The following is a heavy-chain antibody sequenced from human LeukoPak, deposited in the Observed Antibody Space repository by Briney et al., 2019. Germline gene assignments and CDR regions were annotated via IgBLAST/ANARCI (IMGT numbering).Heavy chain of an antibody. Sequence: SETLSLTCTVSGGSISSYYWGWIRQPPGKGLEWIGSIYYSGSTYYNPSLKSRVTISVDTSKNQFSLKLSSVTAADTAVYYCARRSPYYDSSGYFDYWGQGTLVSASS. CDR3: ARRSPYYDSSGYFDY. J-gene: IGHJ4*02. CDR1: GGSISSYY. D-gene: IGHD3-22*01. CDR2: IYYSGST. V-gene: IGHV4-39*01.